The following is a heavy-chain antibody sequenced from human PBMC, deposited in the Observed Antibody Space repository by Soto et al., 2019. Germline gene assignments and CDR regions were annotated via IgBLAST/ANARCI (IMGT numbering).Heavy chain of an antibody. Sequence: PGGSLRLSCAASGLTFSTSAMSWVRQAPGKGLEWVSLISASGRSTDYADSVKGRFTISRDNSKSTVYLQMNSLRADDTAVYYCAKDPPSEKLQPDYGMDVRGQGTTVTVSS. CDR2: ISASGRST. CDR1: GLTFSTSA. V-gene: IGHV3-23*01. CDR3: AKDPPSEKLQPDYGMDV. J-gene: IGHJ6*02. D-gene: IGHD2-15*01.